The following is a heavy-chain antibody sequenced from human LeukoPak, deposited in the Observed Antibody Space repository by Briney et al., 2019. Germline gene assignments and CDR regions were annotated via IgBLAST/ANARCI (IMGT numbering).Heavy chain of an antibody. Sequence: LGESLKISCKGSGYRFSNYWIGWVRQMPGKGLEWMGIICPGDSDTRYSPSFQGQVAISVDKSINTAYLQWSSLKASDTAMYYCARRDGYNSAVDYWGQGTLVTVSS. J-gene: IGHJ4*02. CDR2: ICPGDSDT. V-gene: IGHV5-51*01. D-gene: IGHD5-24*01. CDR1: GYRFSNYW. CDR3: ARRDGYNSAVDY.